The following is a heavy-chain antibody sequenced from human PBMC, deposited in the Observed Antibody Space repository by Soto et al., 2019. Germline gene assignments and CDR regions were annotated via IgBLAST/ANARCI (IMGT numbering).Heavy chain of an antibody. D-gene: IGHD3-10*01. Sequence: EVQLVESGGGLIQPGGSLRLSCTASGLSVRNNYMSWVRQAPGMGLQWVSVLYNDGTTDYADSVKGRFTTSRDTSKNTLSLQMDSLRAEDTAVYYCVRPLPSGRNYGMDVWGQGTTVTVSS. CDR1: GLSVRNNY. V-gene: IGHV3-53*01. CDR2: LYNDGTT. CDR3: VRPLPSGRNYGMDV. J-gene: IGHJ6*02.